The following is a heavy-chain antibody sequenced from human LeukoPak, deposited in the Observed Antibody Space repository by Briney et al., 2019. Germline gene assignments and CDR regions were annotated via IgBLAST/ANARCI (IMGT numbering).Heavy chain of an antibody. CDR2: IIPIFGTA. CDR3: ASGTGTTNDY. CDR1: GGTFSSYA. Sequence: SVRVSCKASGGTFSSYAISWVRQAPGQGLEWMGRIIPIFGTANYAQKFQGRVSITTDESTSTAYMELSSLRSEDTAVYYCASGTGTTNDYWGQGTLVTVSS. J-gene: IGHJ4*02. V-gene: IGHV1-69*05. D-gene: IGHD1-1*01.